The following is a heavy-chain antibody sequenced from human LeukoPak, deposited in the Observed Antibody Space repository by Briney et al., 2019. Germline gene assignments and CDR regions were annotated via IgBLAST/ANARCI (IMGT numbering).Heavy chain of an antibody. J-gene: IGHJ5*02. D-gene: IGHD6-19*01. CDR2: INPNSGGT. CDR3: ARGGRYSSGNWFDP. CDR1: GYTFTGYY. Sequence: VASVKVSCKASGYTFTGYYMHWLGKAPGKGLDWMGWINPNSGGTNYAQKFQGRVTMTRDTSISTAYMELSRLRSDDTAVYYCARGGRYSSGNWFDPWGQGTLVTVSS. V-gene: IGHV1-2*02.